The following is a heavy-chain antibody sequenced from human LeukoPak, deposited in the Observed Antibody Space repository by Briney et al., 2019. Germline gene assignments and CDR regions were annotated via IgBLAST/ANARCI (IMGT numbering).Heavy chain of an antibody. CDR1: GFTFSSYA. CDR3: AKFPQRGHSYGYDYYYYYGMDV. J-gene: IGHJ6*02. Sequence: GGSLRLSCAASGFTFSSYAMSWVRQAPGQGLEWVSAISGSGGSTYYADSVKGRFTISRDNSKNTLYLQMNSLRAEDTAVYYCAKFPQRGHSYGYDYYYYYGMDVWGQGTTVTVSS. CDR2: ISGSGGST. V-gene: IGHV3-23*01. D-gene: IGHD5-18*01.